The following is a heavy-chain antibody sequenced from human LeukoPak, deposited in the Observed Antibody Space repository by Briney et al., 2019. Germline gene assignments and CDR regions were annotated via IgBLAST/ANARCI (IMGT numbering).Heavy chain of an antibody. CDR2: IKQDGSEK. V-gene: IGHV3-7*01. J-gene: IGHJ2*01. CDR3: ASGEGLSWYFDL. CDR1: GFTFSSYW. Sequence: PGGSLRLSCAASGFTFSSYWVSWVRQAPGKGLEWVANIKQDGSEKYYVDSVKGRFTISRDNAKNSLYLQMNSLRAEDTAVYYCASGEGLSWYFDLWGRGTLVTVSS. D-gene: IGHD3-10*01.